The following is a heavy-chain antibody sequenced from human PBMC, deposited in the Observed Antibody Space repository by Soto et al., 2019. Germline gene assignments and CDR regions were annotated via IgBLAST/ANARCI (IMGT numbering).Heavy chain of an antibody. V-gene: IGHV5-51*01. CDR1: GYSFTSFW. CDR2: IYPADSII. D-gene: IGHD2-2*02. J-gene: IGHJ4*02. Sequence: PGESLKISCKTSGYSFTSFWIGWVRQMPGEGLEWMVIIYPADSIIKYSPSFQGQVTLSADKSITTAYLQWSSLKASDTAIYYCARLFCWTSSCYIGLDYWGQGT. CDR3: ARLFCWTSSCYIGLDY.